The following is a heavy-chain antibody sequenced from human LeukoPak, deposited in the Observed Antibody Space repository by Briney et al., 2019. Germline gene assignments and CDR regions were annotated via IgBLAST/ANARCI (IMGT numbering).Heavy chain of an antibody. CDR3: AREYCSGGSCYFGWFDP. CDR2: ICYSGST. D-gene: IGHD2-15*01. CDR1: GGSISSHY. Sequence: PSETLSLTCTVSGGSISSHYWSWIRQPPGKGLEWIGYICYSGSTNYNPSLKSRVTISVDTSKNQFSLKLSSVTAADTAVYYCAREYCSGGSCYFGWFDPWGQGTLVTVSS. J-gene: IGHJ5*02. V-gene: IGHV4-59*11.